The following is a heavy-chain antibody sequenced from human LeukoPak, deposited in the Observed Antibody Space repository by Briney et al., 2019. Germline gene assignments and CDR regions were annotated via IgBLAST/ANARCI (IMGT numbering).Heavy chain of an antibody. D-gene: IGHD1-1*01. J-gene: IGHJ4*02. CDR2: IRSKAYGATT. V-gene: IGHV3-49*04. Sequence: GSLRLSCTGSGFTFGGYAMSWVRQAPGKGLEWVGFIRSKAYGATTEYAASVKGRFIISRDDSKSIAYLQMNSLKIEDTAVYYCIREGTNDYWGQGTLLIVSS. CDR1: GFTFGGYA. CDR3: IREGTNDY.